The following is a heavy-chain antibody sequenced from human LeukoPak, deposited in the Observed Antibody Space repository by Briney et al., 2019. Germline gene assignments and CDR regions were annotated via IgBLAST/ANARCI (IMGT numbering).Heavy chain of an antibody. V-gene: IGHV4-34*01. CDR2: INHSGST. CDR1: GGSFSGYY. D-gene: IGHD3-10*01. J-gene: IGHJ6*03. CDR3: ARQGIYGSGSYYKMPYYYYYMDV. Sequence: SETLSLTCAVYGGSFSGYYWSWIRQPPGKGLEWIGEINHSGSTNYNPSLKSRVTISVDTSKNQFSLKLSSVTAADTAVYYCARQGIYGSGSYYKMPYYYYYMDVWGKGTTVTISS.